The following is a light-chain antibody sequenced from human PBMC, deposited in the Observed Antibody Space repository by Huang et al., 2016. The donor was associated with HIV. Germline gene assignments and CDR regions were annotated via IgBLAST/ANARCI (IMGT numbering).Light chain of an antibody. V-gene: IGKV2-30*01. Sequence: DVVMTQSPLSLPVTLGQPASISCRSSQSRVYSDANTYLNWFQQRPGQSPRRLIYNVSNRDAGVPDRFSGSGSGTDFTLKISRVEAEDVGVYYCMQGTHWPLTFGGGTKVEIK. CDR1: QSRVYSDANTY. J-gene: IGKJ4*01. CDR3: MQGTHWPLT. CDR2: NVS.